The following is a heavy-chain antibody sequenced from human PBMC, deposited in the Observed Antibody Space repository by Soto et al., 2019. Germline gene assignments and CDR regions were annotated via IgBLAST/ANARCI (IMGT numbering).Heavy chain of an antibody. Sequence: EVQLVESGGGLVKPGGSLRLSCEASGFTFSNAWMNWVRQGPGKGLEWLGRIKSKVDGGTADYVAATKGRFSISRDDLKYMLYLQMNSLKPDDTAVYYCTTLSYLYYDGMDVWGQGTTVTVS. V-gene: IGHV3-15*01. CDR3: TTLSYLYYDGMDV. CDR2: IKSKVDGGTA. CDR1: GFTFSNAW. J-gene: IGHJ6*02. D-gene: IGHD2-2*01.